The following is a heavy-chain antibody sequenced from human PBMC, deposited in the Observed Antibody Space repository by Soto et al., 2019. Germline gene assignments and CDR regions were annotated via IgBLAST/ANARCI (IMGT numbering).Heavy chain of an antibody. CDR3: ARVLAARASRDFDY. J-gene: IGHJ4*02. CDR1: GGSFSTDY. V-gene: IGHV4-34*01. D-gene: IGHD6-6*01. Sequence: QVQLQQWGAGLLKPSETLSLTCAVYGGSFSTDYWSWIRQPPGKGLEWIGEINPSGGTNYNPSLKSRVTISLATSKTQFSLKLSSVTAADTAVYYCARVLAARASRDFDYWGQGTLVTVSS. CDR2: INPSGGT.